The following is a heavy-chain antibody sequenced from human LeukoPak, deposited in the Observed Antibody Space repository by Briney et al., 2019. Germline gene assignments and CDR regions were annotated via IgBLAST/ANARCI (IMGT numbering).Heavy chain of an antibody. Sequence: GSSLRLSCEASGFTFSSCAMHWVRQAPGNGLEWVAVIIYNGNYQCYAECVKGRFTISRDNSKKTVHLQMDSLRAEDTAVYYCAKDPPDNDYDSSWRYFDFWGQGTLVTVSS. D-gene: IGHD3-22*01. CDR1: GFTFSSCA. CDR2: IIYNGNYQ. J-gene: IGHJ4*02. CDR3: AKDPPDNDYDSSWRYFDF. V-gene: IGHV3-30*18.